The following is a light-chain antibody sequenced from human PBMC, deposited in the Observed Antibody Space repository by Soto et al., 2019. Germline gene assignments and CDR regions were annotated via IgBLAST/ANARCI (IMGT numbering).Light chain of an antibody. V-gene: IGKV1-12*01. CDR1: QLISSW. CDR2: AAS. J-gene: IGKJ2*01. CDR3: LQHSDYPFS. Sequence: IQMTQSPSSVSASVGDTVTITCRASQLISSWLAWYQQKPGKAPKLLIYAASNLQSGVPSRFSGSESGTDFTLTISSLQPEDFATYYCLQHSDYPFSFGQGTRLEI.